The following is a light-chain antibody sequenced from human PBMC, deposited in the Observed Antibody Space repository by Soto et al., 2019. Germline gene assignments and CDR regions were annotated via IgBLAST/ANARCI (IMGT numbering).Light chain of an antibody. CDR1: QSVSSS. CDR2: GAS. CDR3: QQYGSSPLT. Sequence: DMVMTQSPATLSVSPGERATLSCRASQSVSSSLAWYQQKPGQAPRLLIYGASTRATGIPARFSGSGSGTDFTLTISSLEPEDFAVYYCQQYGSSPLTFGGGTKVDIK. V-gene: IGKV3-20*01. J-gene: IGKJ4*01.